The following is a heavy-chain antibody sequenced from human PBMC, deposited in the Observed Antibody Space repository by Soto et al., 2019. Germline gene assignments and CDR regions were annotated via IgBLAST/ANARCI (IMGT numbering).Heavy chain of an antibody. CDR2: ISGSDGTT. Sequence: QPGGSLRLSCVASGFIFGSYVMSWVRQTPGKGLEWVSAISGSDGTTYYADSVKGRFTISRDNSKNTLYLQMNSLRDEDTAVYYCAKALTVVRGLIYYGMDVWGQGNTVTVS. V-gene: IGHV3-23*01. J-gene: IGHJ6*02. D-gene: IGHD3-10*01. CDR3: AKALTVVRGLIYYGMDV. CDR1: GFIFGSYV.